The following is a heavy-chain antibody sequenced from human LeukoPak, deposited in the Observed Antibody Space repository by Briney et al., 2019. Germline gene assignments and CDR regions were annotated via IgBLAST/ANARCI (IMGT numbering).Heavy chain of an antibody. CDR3: ARTYGSGSSLTLLDY. CDR1: GGSFNSGSYY. J-gene: IGHJ4*02. Sequence: PSETLSLTCTVSGGSFNSGSYYWSWIRQPAGKGLEWIGRTYSSGSTNYNPSLRSRVTISVDTSKNQFSPKLNSVTAADTAVYYCARTYGSGSSLTLLDYWGQGTLVTVSS. CDR2: TYSSGST. D-gene: IGHD3-10*01. V-gene: IGHV4-61*02.